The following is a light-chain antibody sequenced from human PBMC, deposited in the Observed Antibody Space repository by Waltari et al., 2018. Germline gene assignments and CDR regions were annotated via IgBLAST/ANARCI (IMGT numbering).Light chain of an antibody. CDR1: QSISSW. Sequence: DIQMTQSPSTLSASVGDRVTITCPASQSISSWLAWYQQKQGKAPKLLIYKASSLESGVPASFSGSVSETEFTLTISSLQPDDLSTYYCQQYNSYLLTFGGGTKVEIK. V-gene: IGKV1-5*03. CDR3: QQYNSYLLT. CDR2: KAS. J-gene: IGKJ4*01.